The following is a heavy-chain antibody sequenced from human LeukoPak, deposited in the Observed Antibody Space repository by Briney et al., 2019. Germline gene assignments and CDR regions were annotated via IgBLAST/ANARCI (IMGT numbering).Heavy chain of an antibody. Sequence: ASVKVSCKASGYTFTSYYMHWVRQAPGRGLEWMGIINPSGGSTSYAQKFQGRVTITRDTSASTVYMELRGLRSEDMAVYYCARGVAGPYYYYMDVWGRGTTVTVSS. D-gene: IGHD6-19*01. J-gene: IGHJ6*03. CDR3: ARGVAGPYYYYMDV. CDR1: GYTFTSYY. V-gene: IGHV1-46*01. CDR2: INPSGGST.